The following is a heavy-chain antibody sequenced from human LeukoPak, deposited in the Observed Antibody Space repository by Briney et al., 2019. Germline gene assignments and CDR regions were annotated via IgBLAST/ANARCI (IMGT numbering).Heavy chain of an antibody. D-gene: IGHD3-22*01. CDR3: ASTNYYDSSGFSNWFDP. Sequence: GGSMRLSCAASGFTFSNYEMNWVSQAPGKGLEWVSYISSSGSIYYADSVKGRFTISRDNAKNSLYLQMNSLRAEDTAIYYCASTNYYDSSGFSNWFDPWGQGTLVTVSS. CDR2: ISSSGSI. J-gene: IGHJ5*02. V-gene: IGHV3-48*03. CDR1: GFTFSNYE.